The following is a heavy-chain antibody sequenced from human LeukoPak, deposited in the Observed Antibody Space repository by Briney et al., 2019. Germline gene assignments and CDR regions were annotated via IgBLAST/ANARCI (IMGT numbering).Heavy chain of an antibody. V-gene: IGHV5-51*01. D-gene: IGHD1-14*01. J-gene: IGHJ4*02. CDR3: ARQATTQDY. CDR1: GYSFTSYW. Sequence: NPGEPPNISCKGAGYSFTSYWIGGVRQMPGKGREWMGIIYPGDSDTRYSPSFQGQVTISADKSISTAYLQWSSLKASDTAMYYCARQATTQDYWGQGTLVTVSS. CDR2: IYPGDSDT.